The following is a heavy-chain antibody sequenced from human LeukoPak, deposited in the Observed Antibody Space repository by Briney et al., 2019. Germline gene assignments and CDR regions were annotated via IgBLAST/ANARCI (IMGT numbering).Heavy chain of an antibody. CDR2: VHYSGTT. J-gene: IGHJ4*02. Sequence: PSETLSLTCTVSSGSISIYYWSWIRQPPGKGLEWIGYVHYSGTTNYNPSLKGRVIMAVDTPKNQFSLKLSSVTAADTAVYYCARDLELAHWGQGILVTVSS. CDR1: SGSISIYY. D-gene: IGHD3-10*01. CDR3: ARDLELAH. V-gene: IGHV4-59*01.